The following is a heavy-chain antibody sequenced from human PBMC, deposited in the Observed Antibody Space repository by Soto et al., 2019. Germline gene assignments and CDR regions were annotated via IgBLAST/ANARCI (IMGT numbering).Heavy chain of an antibody. J-gene: IGHJ3*02. V-gene: IGHV1-2*04. CDR1: GYTFTGYY. CDR3: ARSPIVVPDAFDI. Sequence: VASVKVSCKASGYTFTGYYMHWVRQAPGQGLEWMGWINPNSGGTNYAQKFQGWVTMTRDTSISTAYMELSRLRSDDTAVYYCARSPIVVPDAFDIWGQGTMVTVSS. CDR2: INPNSGGT. D-gene: IGHD2-15*01.